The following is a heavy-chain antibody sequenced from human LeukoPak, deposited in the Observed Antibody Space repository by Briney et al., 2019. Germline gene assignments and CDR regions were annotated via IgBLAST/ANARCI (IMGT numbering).Heavy chain of an antibody. CDR3: ARDNYYDSSGYYSRGGGDSDAFDN. J-gene: IGHJ3*02. V-gene: IGHV1-69*13. CDR1: GGTFSSYA. CDR2: IIPIFGTA. D-gene: IGHD3-22*01. Sequence: LVKVSCKASGGTFSSYAISWVRQAPGQGLEWMGGIIPIFGTANYAQKFQGRVTITADESTSTAYMELSSLRSEDTAVYYCARDNYYDSSGYYSRGGGDSDAFDNLGQGTMVTVSS.